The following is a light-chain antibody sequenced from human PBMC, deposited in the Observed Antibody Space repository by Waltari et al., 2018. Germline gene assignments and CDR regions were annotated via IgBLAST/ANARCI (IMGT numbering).Light chain of an antibody. Sequence: QPVVTQEPSLSVSPGGPVTPTCALSSGSLSSTSYSSWYQQSPGQTPRTLVYKANIRSSGVPDRFSGSVLGNKAVLIITGAQAEDESTYYCLLYMGSGIWVFGGGTKLTVL. J-gene: IGLJ3*02. CDR1: SGSLSSTSY. CDR3: LLYMGSGIWV. CDR2: KAN. V-gene: IGLV8-61*01.